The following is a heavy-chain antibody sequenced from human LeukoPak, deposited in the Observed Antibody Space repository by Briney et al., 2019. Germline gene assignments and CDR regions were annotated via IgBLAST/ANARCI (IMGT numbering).Heavy chain of an antibody. CDR1: GFTFSTYS. V-gene: IGHV3-21*01. D-gene: IGHD4-23*01. J-gene: IGHJ4*02. Sequence: PGGSLRLSCAASGFTFSTYSMNWVRQAPGKGQEWVSFISSSSTYIYYADSVRGRFTISRDNAKNSLYLQMNSLRAEDTAVYYCARKDYGGNAFSYWGQGTLVTVSS. CDR2: ISSSSTYI. CDR3: ARKDYGGNAFSY.